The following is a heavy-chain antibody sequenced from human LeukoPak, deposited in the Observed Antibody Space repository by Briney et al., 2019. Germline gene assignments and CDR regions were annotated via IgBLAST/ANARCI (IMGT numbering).Heavy chain of an antibody. J-gene: IGHJ4*02. CDR1: GYSISSGYY. D-gene: IGHD1-1*01. V-gene: IGHV4-38-2*02. CDR3: ARDRGTWNDDGFDY. CDR2: IYHSGST. Sequence: SETLSLTCTVSGYSISSGYYWGWIRQPPGQGLEWIGSIYHSGSTYYNPSLKSRVTISVDTSKNQFSLKLSSVTAADTAVYYCARDRGTWNDDGFDYWGQGTLVTVSS.